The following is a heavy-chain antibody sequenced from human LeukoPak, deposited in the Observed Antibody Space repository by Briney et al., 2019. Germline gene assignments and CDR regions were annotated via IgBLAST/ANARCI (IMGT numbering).Heavy chain of an antibody. CDR1: GGTFNNYA. CDR3: ATEPSRSYSFDHLDF. J-gene: IGHJ4*02. CDR2: VVPMFGIR. V-gene: IGHV1-69*04. D-gene: IGHD5-12*01. Sequence: SVKVSFKTSGGTFNNYAISWVRQAPGQGREGMGRVVPMFGIRNYPQTFRGRVNITADKATNTVYMELRSLRAEDTAIYYCATEPSRSYSFDHLDFWGLGTPVTVSS.